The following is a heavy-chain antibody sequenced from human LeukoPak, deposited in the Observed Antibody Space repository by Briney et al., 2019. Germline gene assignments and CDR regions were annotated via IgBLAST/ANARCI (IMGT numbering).Heavy chain of an antibody. CDR1: GYTFTSYA. J-gene: IGHJ4*02. CDR2: INAGNGNT. CDR3: ARLMEEQWLSFDY. V-gene: IGHV1-3*01. D-gene: IGHD6-19*01. Sequence: ASVKVSCKASGYTFTSYAMHWVRQAPGQRLEWTGWINAGNGNTKYSQKFQGRVTITRDTSASTAYMELSSLRSEDTAVYYCARLMEEQWLSFDYWGQGTLVTVSS.